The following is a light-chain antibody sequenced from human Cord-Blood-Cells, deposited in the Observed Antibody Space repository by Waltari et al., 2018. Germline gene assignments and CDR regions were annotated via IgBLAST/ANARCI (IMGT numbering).Light chain of an antibody. CDR3: QQRSNWPPIT. J-gene: IGKJ5*01. CDR1: QSVSSY. Sequence: EIVLTQSPATLSLSPGERATLSCRASQSVSSYLAWYQQKTGQAPRLLIYDASNGATGIPARFSGSGSGTDFTLTISSLEPEDFAVYYCQQRSNWPPITFGQGTRLEIK. V-gene: IGKV3-11*01. CDR2: DAS.